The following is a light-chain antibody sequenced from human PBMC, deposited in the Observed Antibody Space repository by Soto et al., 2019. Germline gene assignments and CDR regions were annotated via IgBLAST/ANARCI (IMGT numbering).Light chain of an antibody. J-gene: IGLJ2*01. CDR2: EHN. CDR3: ATWDSNLRAVV. Sequence: QSVLTQPPSVSAAPGLKVTISCSGSISNIGVNYVSWYQQVPGTAPKLLIYEHNKRPSGIPDRFSGSTSGTSATLGITGLQTGDEGDYYCATWDSNLRAVVFGGGPSSPS. CDR1: ISNIGVNY. V-gene: IGLV1-51*01.